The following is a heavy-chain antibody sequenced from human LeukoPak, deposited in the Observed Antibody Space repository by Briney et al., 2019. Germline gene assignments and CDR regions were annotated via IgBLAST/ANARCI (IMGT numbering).Heavy chain of an antibody. J-gene: IGHJ4*02. CDR1: GGSISSYY. V-gene: IGHV4-59*12. CDR3: ARGQRITMTD. CDR2: IYYSGST. Sequence: SETLSLTCTVSGGSISSYYWRWIRQPPGKGLEWIGYIYYSGSTNYNPSLKSRVAISVDTSRNQFSLRLSSVTAADTAVYYCARGQRITMTDWGQGTLVTVSS. D-gene: IGHD3-22*01.